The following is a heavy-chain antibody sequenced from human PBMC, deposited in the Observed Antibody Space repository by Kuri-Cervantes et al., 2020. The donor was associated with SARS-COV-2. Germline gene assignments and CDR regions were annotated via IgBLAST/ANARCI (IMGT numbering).Heavy chain of an antibody. V-gene: IGHV3-7*01. CDR2: IKQDGSEK. J-gene: IGHJ4*02. CDR3: ARDQHGIVVVVAAIEY. D-gene: IGHD2-15*01. Sequence: GESLKISCAASGFTFSSYWMSWVRQAPGKGLEWVANIKQDGSEKYYVDSVKGRFTISRDNSKNTLHLQMNSLRTEDTAVYYCARDQHGIVVVVAAIEYWGQGTLVTVSS. CDR1: GFTFSSYW.